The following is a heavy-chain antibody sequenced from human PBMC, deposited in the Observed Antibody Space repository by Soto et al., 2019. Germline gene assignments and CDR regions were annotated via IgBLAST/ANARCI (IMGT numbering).Heavy chain of an antibody. CDR2: IYYSGNT. D-gene: IGHD5-12*01. V-gene: IGHV4-39*01. J-gene: IGHJ4*02. CDR3: ATLGRSIVARYFDY. Sequence: SETLSLTCTVSGGSISSSSYYWGWIRQPPGKGPEWIGSIYYSGNTFYNPSLKSRVTISVDTSKNQFSLELSSVTAADTAVYYCATLGRSIVARYFDYWGQGTPVTVSS. CDR1: GGSISSSSYY.